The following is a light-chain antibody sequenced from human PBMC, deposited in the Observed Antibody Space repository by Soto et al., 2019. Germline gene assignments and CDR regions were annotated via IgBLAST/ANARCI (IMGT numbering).Light chain of an antibody. J-gene: IGLJ1*01. CDR3: SSYTSSSTYV. V-gene: IGLV2-14*01. CDR1: SSDVGGYNY. Sequence: QSALTQPDSVSGSPGQSITISCTGTSSDVGGYNYVSWYQQHPGKAPKLMIYDVSNRPSGVSNRFSCSNCGNTASLTISALQAEDEDDYYCSSYTSSSTYVFGTGTKLTVL. CDR2: DVS.